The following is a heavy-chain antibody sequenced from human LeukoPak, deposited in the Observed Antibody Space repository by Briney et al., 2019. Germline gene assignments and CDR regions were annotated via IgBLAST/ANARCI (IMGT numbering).Heavy chain of an antibody. D-gene: IGHD2-2*01. CDR1: GYSISSGYY. CDR3: ARKVVRGRDWFCTSSSCHQRWFDP. J-gene: IGHJ5*02. CDR2: IYHSGST. V-gene: IGHV4-38-2*02. Sequence: PSETLSLTCTVSGYSISSGYYWGWIRQPPGKGLEWIGSIYHSGSTYYNPSLKSRITMSIDTYKKQFSLKLNSVTAADTAIYYCARKVVRGRDWFCTSSSCHQRWFDPWGQGTLVTVSS.